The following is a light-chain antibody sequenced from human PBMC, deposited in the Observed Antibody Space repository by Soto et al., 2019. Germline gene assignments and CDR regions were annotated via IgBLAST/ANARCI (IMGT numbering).Light chain of an antibody. CDR2: AAS. CDR3: QQSYSSPFT. V-gene: IGKV1-39*01. J-gene: IGKJ3*01. CDR1: QPIDTS. Sequence: DIQMTQAPSSPSASVGDRVTITCRASQPIDTSLNWYQQKPGNAPRLLIYAASSLQSGVPLRCSGSGSGTDFTLTISSLQPEDFATYYCQQSYSSPFTFGPGTTVDIK.